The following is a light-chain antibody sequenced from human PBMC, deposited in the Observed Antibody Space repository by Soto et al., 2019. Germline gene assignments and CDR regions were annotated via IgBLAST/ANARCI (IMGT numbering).Light chain of an antibody. V-gene: IGLV2-14*04. CDR1: SSDVGGYNY. CDR2: DVS. Sequence: TSSDVGGYNYVSWYQQHPGKAPKLMIYDVSNRPSGVSNRFSGSKSGNTASLTISGLQAEDEADYYCSSYTSSSTLYVVGTGTKVTVL. CDR3: SSYTSSSTLYV. J-gene: IGLJ1*01.